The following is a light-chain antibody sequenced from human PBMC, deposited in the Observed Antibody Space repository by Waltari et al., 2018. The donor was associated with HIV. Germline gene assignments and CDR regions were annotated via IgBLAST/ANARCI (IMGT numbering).Light chain of an antibody. CDR3: QAWDSSSNYV. V-gene: IGLV3-1*01. CDR1: KFGHYF. CDR2: QDA. J-gene: IGLJ1*01. Sequence: SYDLTQPPSVSVSPGQTASVTCPGDKFGHYFVSRYPQKPGQSPVPVIYQDAKRPSGIPERFSGSNSGSTATLTISGTQAMDEADYYCQAWDSSSNYVFGTGTRVTVL.